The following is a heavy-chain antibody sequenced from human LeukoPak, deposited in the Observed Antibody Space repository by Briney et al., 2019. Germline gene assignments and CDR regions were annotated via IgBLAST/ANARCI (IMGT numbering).Heavy chain of an antibody. D-gene: IGHD2-2*01. CDR3: AKELRYCSSTSCLYYFDY. CDR1: GFTFSSYA. CDR2: ISGSGGST. V-gene: IGHV3-23*01. Sequence: GGSLRLSCAASGFTFSSYAMSWVRQAPGKGLEWVSAISGSGGSTYYADSVKGRFTISRDNSKNTLYLQMNSLRAEDMAVYYCAKELRYCSSTSCLYYFDYWGQGTLVTVSS. J-gene: IGHJ4*02.